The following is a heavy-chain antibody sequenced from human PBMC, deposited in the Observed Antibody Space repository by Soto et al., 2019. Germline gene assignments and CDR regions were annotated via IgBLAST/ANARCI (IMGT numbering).Heavy chain of an antibody. D-gene: IGHD2-2*01. V-gene: IGHV4-31*03. Sequence: QVQLQESGPGLVKPSQTLSLTCTVSGGSISSGGYYWSWIRQHPGKGLEWIGYIYYSGSTYYNPSLKSRVTISVDTSKNQSSLKLSSVTAADTAVYYCARDQYQLPIDYGMDVWGQGTTVTVSS. CDR3: ARDQYQLPIDYGMDV. CDR2: IYYSGST. J-gene: IGHJ6*02. CDR1: GGSISSGGYY.